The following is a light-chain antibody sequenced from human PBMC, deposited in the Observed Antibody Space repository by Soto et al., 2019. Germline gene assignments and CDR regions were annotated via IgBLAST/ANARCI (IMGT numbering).Light chain of an antibody. CDR1: QSVSSGY. Sequence: EIVLTRAQGTLSLSPGERATLSCRASQSVSSGYLAWYQQKHGQAPRLLIYRTSNRATGIPDRFSGSVSGTDCTFTISRLETEDGAVYWGQQYDSSPRTFGQGTKVDIK. J-gene: IGKJ1*01. CDR2: RTS. V-gene: IGKV3-20*01. CDR3: QQYDSSPRT.